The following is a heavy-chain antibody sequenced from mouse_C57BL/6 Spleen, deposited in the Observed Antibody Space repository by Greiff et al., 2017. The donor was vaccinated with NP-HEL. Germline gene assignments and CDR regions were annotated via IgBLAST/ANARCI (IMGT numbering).Heavy chain of an antibody. D-gene: IGHD2-4*01. J-gene: IGHJ3*01. CDR2: INYDGSST. CDR3: AREGDYGFAY. Sequence: EVKLMESEGGLVQPGSSMKLSCTASGFPFSDYYMAWVRQVPEKCLEWVANINYDGSSTYYLDSLKSRFIISRENAKNILYLQMSSLKSEDTATYYCAREGDYGFAYWGQGTLVTVSA. V-gene: IGHV5-16*01. CDR1: GFPFSDYY.